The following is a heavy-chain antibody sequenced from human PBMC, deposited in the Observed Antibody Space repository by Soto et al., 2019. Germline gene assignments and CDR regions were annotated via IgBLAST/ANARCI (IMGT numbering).Heavy chain of an antibody. Sequence: EASVKVSCNASGGAFTRYAIRWARHATRQGLEWMEGIIPIFGTANYAQKLQGRVTITGDESTSTAYMELSSLRSEDSAVYYCAREAGIAAAVPLWGRGTLVTASS. J-gene: IGHJ2*01. CDR1: GGAFTRYA. D-gene: IGHD6-13*01. CDR2: IIPIFGTA. CDR3: AREAGIAAAVPL. V-gene: IGHV1-69*13.